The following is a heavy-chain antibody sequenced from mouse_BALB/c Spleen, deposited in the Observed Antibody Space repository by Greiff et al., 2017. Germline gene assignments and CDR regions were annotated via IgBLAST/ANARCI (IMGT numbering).Heavy chain of an antibody. V-gene: IGHV1S127*01. CDR1: GYTFTSYW. CDR3: TRWNPPYAMDY. Sequence: QVQLQQSGAELVKPGASVKMSCKASGYTFTSYWMHWVKQRPGQGLEWIGVIDPSDSYTSYNQKFKGKATLTVDTSSSTAYMQLSSLTSEDSAVYYCTRWNPPYAMDYWGQGTSVTVSS. CDR2: IDPSDSYT. J-gene: IGHJ4*01.